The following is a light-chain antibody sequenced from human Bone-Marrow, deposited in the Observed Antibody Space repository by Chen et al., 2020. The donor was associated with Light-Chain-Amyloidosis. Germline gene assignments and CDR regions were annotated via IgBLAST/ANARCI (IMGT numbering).Light chain of an antibody. CDR3: CSYTSRSTWV. CDR2: DVN. V-gene: IGLV2-14*03. CDR1: SSDIGNSVF. Sequence: QSALTQPASVSGSLGQSITISCTGTSSDIGNSVFVSWYQQHADKAPNLIIFDVNNRPSGSSDRFSGSKSGNTASLTISGLQTEDEADYYCCSYTSRSTWVFGGGTRLIVL. J-gene: IGLJ3*02.